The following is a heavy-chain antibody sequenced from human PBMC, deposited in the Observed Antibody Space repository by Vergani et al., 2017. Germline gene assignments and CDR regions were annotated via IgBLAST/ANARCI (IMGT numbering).Heavy chain of an antibody. J-gene: IGHJ6*03. CDR1: GGSISSGSYY. D-gene: IGHD3-3*01. V-gene: IGHV4-61*02. CDR2: IYTSGST. Sequence: QVQLQQWGAGLLKPSETLSLTCAVYGGSISSGSYYWSWIRQPAGKGLEWIGRIYTSGSTNYNPSLKSRVTMSVDTSKNQFSLKLSSVTAADTAVYYCAREALRFLDRDYYYYMDVWGKGTTVTVSS. CDR3: AREALRFLDRDYYYYMDV.